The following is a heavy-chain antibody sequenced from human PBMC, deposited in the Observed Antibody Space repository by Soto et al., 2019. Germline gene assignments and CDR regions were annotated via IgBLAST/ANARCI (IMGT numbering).Heavy chain of an antibody. CDR3: TRDPNGDYVGAFDF. V-gene: IGHV3-23*01. CDR2: ITGSGGGT. Sequence: ELQVLESGGGLAQPGGSLRLSCATSEFTFSAYAMTWVRQAPGEGLEWVSSITGSGGGTSYADSVKGRFSISRDNSKNTLYLRMDRLRVEDTAFYYCTRDPNGDYVGAFDFWGQGILVTVSS. J-gene: IGHJ3*01. D-gene: IGHD4-17*01. CDR1: EFTFSAYA.